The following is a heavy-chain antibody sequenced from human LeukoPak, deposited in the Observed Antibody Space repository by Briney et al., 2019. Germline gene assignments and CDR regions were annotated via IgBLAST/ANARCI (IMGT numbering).Heavy chain of an antibody. CDR3: AREGSLYDSGNYYLSWFDP. Sequence: ASVKVSCKTSGYTFNSYGIAWVRQAPGQGLECMRWISAYNGNINYAQNLQDRVTMTTDTSTTTAYMELRSLRSDDTAVYYCAREGSLYDSGNYYLSWFDPWGQGTLVTVSS. D-gene: IGHD3-22*01. V-gene: IGHV1-18*01. CDR2: ISAYNGNI. CDR1: GYTFNSYG. J-gene: IGHJ5*02.